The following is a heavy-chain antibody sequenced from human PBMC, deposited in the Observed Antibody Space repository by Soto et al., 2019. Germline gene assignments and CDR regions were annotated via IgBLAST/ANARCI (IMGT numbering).Heavy chain of an antibody. CDR1: GYTFTMHA. D-gene: IGHD2-15*01. CDR2: INAANGNT. Sequence: QVQLVQSGAEVKTPGASVKISCKASGYTFTMHAVHWVRQAPGQRLEWMGWINAANGNTKTSQKFQGRVSITRDTSATTAYMEVNGLRSEGTAVYYGARCSHCSGGDSSGPAIDFDSWGQGTLVTVSS. CDR3: ARCSHCSGGDSSGPAIDFDS. V-gene: IGHV1-3*01. J-gene: IGHJ4*02.